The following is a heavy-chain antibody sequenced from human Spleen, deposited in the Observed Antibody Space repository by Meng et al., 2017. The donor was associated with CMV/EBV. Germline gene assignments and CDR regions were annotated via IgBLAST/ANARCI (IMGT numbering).Heavy chain of an antibody. CDR1: GFTFSSYS. Sequence: GGSLRLSCAASGFTFSSYSMNWVRQAPGKGLEWVSYISSSSSTIYYADSVKGRFTISRDNAKNSLYLQMNSLRAEDTAVYYCASFRGTIFGVVTDDYWGQGTLVTVSS. J-gene: IGHJ4*02. CDR2: ISSSSSTI. V-gene: IGHV3-48*04. D-gene: IGHD3-3*01. CDR3: ASFRGTIFGVVTDDY.